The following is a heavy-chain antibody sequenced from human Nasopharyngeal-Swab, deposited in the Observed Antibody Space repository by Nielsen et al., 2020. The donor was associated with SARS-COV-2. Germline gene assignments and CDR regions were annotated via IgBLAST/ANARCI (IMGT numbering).Heavy chain of an antibody. D-gene: IGHD6-13*01. Sequence: ASVTVSCKASGFTFSHYFMHWVRQAPGQGLEWMGVITPSGGATNYARKFRGRVTITRDPSTSTVYLDLSSLKSEDTAVYFCASEPGGMAAPGKHFDPWGQGTLVTVSS. V-gene: IGHV1-46*01. CDR1: GFTFSHYF. J-gene: IGHJ5*02. CDR2: ITPSGGAT. CDR3: ASEPGGMAAPGKHFDP.